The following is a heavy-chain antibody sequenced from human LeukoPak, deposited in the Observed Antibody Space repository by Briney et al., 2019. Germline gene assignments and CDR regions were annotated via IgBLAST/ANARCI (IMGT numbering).Heavy chain of an antibody. D-gene: IGHD3-10*01. V-gene: IGHV4-34*01. J-gene: IGHJ6*03. Sequence: SETLSLTCAVYGGSFSGYYWSWIRQPPGKGLEWVGEINHSGSTNYNPSLKSRVTISVDTSKNQISLKLSSVTAADTAVYYCARGGYYYGSGSYMDVWGKGTTVSVSS. CDR2: INHSGST. CDR1: GGSFSGYY. CDR3: ARGGYYYGSGSYMDV.